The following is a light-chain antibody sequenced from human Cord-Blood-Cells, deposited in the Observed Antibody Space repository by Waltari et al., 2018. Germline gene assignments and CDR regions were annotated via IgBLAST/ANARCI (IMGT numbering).Light chain of an antibody. CDR3: QQYYSTPYT. Sequence: DIVMTQSPDSLAVSLGGRSTINFKSSQTVLYSSNNKNYFALYQQKPGQPPKLLIYWASTRESGVPDRFSGSGSGTDFTLTISSLQAEDVAVYYCQQYYSTPYTFGQGTKLEIK. CDR1: QTVLYSSNNKNY. CDR2: WAS. V-gene: IGKV4-1*01. J-gene: IGKJ2*01.